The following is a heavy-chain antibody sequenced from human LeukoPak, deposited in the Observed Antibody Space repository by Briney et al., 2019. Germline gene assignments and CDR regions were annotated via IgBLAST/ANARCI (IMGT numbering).Heavy chain of an antibody. D-gene: IGHD3-22*01. CDR1: GGSISSGGYS. CDR2: IYHSGST. V-gene: IGHV4-30-2*01. CDR3: ATSYDSSGYYLTD. J-gene: IGHJ4*02. Sequence: SETLSLTCAVSGGSISSGGYSWTWIRQPPGEGLEWIGYIYHSGSTYYNPSLKSRVTISVDRSKNQFSLKLSSVTAADTAVYYCATSYDSSGYYLTDWGQGTLVTVSS.